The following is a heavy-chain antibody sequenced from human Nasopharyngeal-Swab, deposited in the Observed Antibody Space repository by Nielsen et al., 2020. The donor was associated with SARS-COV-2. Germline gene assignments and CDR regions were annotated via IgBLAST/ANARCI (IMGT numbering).Heavy chain of an antibody. D-gene: IGHD5-24*01. V-gene: IGHV3-74*01. Sequence: GESLKISCAASGFTFSSNWMHWVRQVPGKGLVWVSRTNEDGSLTNYADSVEGRFTVSRDDSKSTLFLQMNRLRGEDTAVYYCVRDLPYNEVSWGQGTLVTVSS. J-gene: IGHJ5*02. CDR3: VRDLPYNEVS. CDR2: TNEDGSLT. CDR1: GFTFSSNW.